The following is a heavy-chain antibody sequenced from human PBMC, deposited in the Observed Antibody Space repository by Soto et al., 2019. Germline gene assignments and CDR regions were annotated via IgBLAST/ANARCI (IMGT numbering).Heavy chain of an antibody. CDR1: GFAFGDYA. Sequence: PGGSLRFSCTASGFAFGDYAMSWFRQAPGKGLEWVSYIRSKAYRGTAEYAASVKGRFTMSRDDSKSIAYLQMNSLKSDDTAVYYCSREVNTSPPDSWGQGTLVTVS. V-gene: IGHV3-49*03. J-gene: IGHJ5*01. CDR2: IRSKAYRGTA. CDR3: SREVNTSPPDS.